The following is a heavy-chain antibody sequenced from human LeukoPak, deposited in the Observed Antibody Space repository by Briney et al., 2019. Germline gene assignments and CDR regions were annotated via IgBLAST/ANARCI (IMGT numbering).Heavy chain of an antibody. J-gene: IGHJ5*02. CDR1: GYTFTGYY. V-gene: IGHV1-46*01. CDR3: ARALVVPAANWFDP. Sequence: ASVEVSCKASGYTFTGYYMHWVRQAPGQGPEWMGVISPSGGSTTYAQKFQGRVTLTRDMSTSTDYLELSSLRSEDTAVYYCARALVVPAANWFDPWGQGTLVTVSS. D-gene: IGHD2-2*01. CDR2: ISPSGGST.